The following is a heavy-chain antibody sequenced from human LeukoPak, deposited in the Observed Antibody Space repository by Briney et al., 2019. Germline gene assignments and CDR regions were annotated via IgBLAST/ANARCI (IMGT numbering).Heavy chain of an antibody. CDR2: IFYTGGT. D-gene: IGHD6-19*01. Sequence: SETLSLTCSVSGGSITTSSYYWGWIRQPPEKGLEWIGSIFYTGGTYYSPSLKSRVTISVDTSKNQFSLKLSSVTAADTAVYYCARRGQGSGWKYNWFDPWGQGTLVTVSS. CDR1: GGSITTSSYY. J-gene: IGHJ5*02. V-gene: IGHV4-39*01. CDR3: ARRGQGSGWKYNWFDP.